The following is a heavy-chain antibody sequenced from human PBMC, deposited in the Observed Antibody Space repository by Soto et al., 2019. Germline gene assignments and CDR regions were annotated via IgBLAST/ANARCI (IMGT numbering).Heavy chain of an antibody. CDR1: GFTFSSYD. CDR3: ARGDGSYYGMDV. CDR2: IGTAGDT. J-gene: IGHJ6*02. D-gene: IGHD1-26*01. V-gene: IGHV3-13*01. Sequence: GGSLRLSCAASGFTFSSYDMHWVRQATGKGLEWVSAIGTAGDTYYPGSVKGRFTISRENAKNSLYLQMNSLRAGDTAVYYCARGDGSYYGMDVWGQGTTVTVSS.